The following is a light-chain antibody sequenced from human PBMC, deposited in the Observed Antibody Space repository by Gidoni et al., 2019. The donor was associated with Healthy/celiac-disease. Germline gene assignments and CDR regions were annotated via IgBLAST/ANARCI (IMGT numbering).Light chain of an antibody. CDR1: NIGSKS. Sequence: SYVLTQPPSVSVAPGQTARITCGGNNIGSKSVHWYQQKPGQAPVLVVYDDSDQPSGIPERFSGSNSGNTATLTISRVEAGDEADYYCQVWDSSSDPEGVFGGGTKLTVL. CDR2: DDS. J-gene: IGLJ2*01. V-gene: IGLV3-21*02. CDR3: QVWDSSSDPEGV.